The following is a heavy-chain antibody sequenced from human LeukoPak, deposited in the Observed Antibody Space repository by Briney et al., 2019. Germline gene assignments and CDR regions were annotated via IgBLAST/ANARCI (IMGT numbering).Heavy chain of an antibody. Sequence: GASVKVSCKASGYTFTGYYMHWVRQAPGQGLGWMGWINPNSGGTNYAQKFQGWVTMTRDTSISTAYMELSRLRSDDTAVYYCARERVVVVPAANYYYYYYGMDVWGQGTTVTVSS. CDR3: ARERVVVVPAANYYYYYYGMDV. V-gene: IGHV1-2*04. J-gene: IGHJ6*02. CDR1: GYTFTGYY. D-gene: IGHD2-2*01. CDR2: INPNSGGT.